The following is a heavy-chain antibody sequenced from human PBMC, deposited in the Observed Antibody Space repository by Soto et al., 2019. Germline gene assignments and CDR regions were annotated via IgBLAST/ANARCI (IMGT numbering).Heavy chain of an antibody. CDR3: ARGSGWYSAPDY. V-gene: IGHV3-21*01. D-gene: IGHD6-19*01. Sequence: EVQLVESGGGLVKPGGSLRLSCAASGFTFSSYSMNWVCQAPGQGLEWVSSISSSSSYIYYADSVKGRCTISRDNAKNSLYLQMNSLRAEDTAVYYCARGSGWYSAPDYWGQGTLVTVSS. CDR1: GFTFSSYS. J-gene: IGHJ4*02. CDR2: ISSSSSYI.